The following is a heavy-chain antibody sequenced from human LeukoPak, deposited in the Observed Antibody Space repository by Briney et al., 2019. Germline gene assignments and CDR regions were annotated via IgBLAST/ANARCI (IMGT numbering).Heavy chain of an antibody. CDR3: ARGLPIVSRSWYPFDP. CDR2: ISPNNGNT. Sequence: ASVNVSFKASGYIFFNYGISWVRQATGQGLEWMGWISPNNGNTDFAQNFQDRVTMTTDTSTSTVYMELRSLRSDDTAVYYCARGLPIVSRSWYPFDPWGQGTLVTVSS. V-gene: IGHV1-18*01. D-gene: IGHD6-13*01. CDR1: GYIFFNYG. J-gene: IGHJ5*02.